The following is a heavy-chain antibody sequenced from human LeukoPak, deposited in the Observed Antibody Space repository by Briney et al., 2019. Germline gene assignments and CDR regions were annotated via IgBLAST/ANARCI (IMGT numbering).Heavy chain of an antibody. D-gene: IGHD4-23*01. V-gene: IGHV4-34*01. CDR3: ARFTAVARSEDY. Sequence: SETLSLTCAVYGGSFSGYYWSWIRQPPGKGLEWIGEINHSGSTNYNPSLKSRVTISVDTSKNQFSLKLSSVTAADTAVYYCARFTAVARSEDYWGQGTLVTVSS. CDR2: INHSGST. J-gene: IGHJ4*02. CDR1: GGSFSGYY.